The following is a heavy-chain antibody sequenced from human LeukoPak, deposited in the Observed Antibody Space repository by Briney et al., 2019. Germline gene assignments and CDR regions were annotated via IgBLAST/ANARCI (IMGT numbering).Heavy chain of an antibody. CDR1: GFTFGAYA. J-gene: IGHJ4*02. Sequence: GGALRLSCAASGFTFGAYAMSWVRQAPGEGRARVSAINGIGGSTYSADSVKGRFTISRDNSKNTLFLQMNSLRAEDSAVYYCAKAPRDGYNPLDYWGQGTLVTVSS. CDR2: INGIGGST. CDR3: AKAPRDGYNPLDY. D-gene: IGHD5-24*01. V-gene: IGHV3-23*01.